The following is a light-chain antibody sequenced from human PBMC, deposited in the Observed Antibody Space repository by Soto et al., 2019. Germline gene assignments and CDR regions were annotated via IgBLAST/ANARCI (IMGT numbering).Light chain of an antibody. J-gene: IGLJ1*01. Sequence: QSVLTQPPSASGSPGQSVTISCTGTSSDVGGYNFVSWYQHLPGKAPKLMIYEVSKRPSGAPDRFSGSKSGNTASLTVSGLQAEDEADYYCSSYAGSDNLYVFGTGTKVTVL. V-gene: IGLV2-8*01. CDR2: EVS. CDR1: SSDVGGYNF. CDR3: SSYAGSDNLYV.